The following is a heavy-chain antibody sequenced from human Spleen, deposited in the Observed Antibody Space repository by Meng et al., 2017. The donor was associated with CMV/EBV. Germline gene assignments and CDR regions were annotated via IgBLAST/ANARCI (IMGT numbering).Heavy chain of an antibody. Sequence: YTLTSYDINWVRQATGQGLEWMGWMNPNSGNTGYAQKFQGRVTITRDTSISTAYMELSSLRSEDTAVYYCARGGNVVVPAANPGFDYWGQGTLVTVSS. CDR2: MNPNSGNT. CDR3: ARGGNVVVPAANPGFDY. J-gene: IGHJ4*02. CDR1: YTLTSYD. V-gene: IGHV1-8*03. D-gene: IGHD2-2*01.